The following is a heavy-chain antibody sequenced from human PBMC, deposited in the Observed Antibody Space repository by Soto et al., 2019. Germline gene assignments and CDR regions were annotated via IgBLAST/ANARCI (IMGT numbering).Heavy chain of an antibody. V-gene: IGHV3-30*03. CDR2: ISYDGSNK. CDR3: TRGPRATSAGTGAH. CDR1: GFTFSSYG. D-gene: IGHD6-13*01. J-gene: IGHJ4*02. Sequence: PGGSLRLSCAASGFTFSSYGMHWVRQAPGKGLEWVAVISYDGSNKYYADSVKGRFTISRDNSKDTLYLQMNDLSDEDTGLYFCTRGPRATSAGTGAHWGTGTQLTVSS.